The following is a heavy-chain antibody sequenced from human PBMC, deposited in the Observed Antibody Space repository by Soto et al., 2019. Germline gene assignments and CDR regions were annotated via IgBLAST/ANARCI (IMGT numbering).Heavy chain of an antibody. V-gene: IGHV3-21*01. CDR3: ASDLGWFGALTMGMAV. CDR2: ISSSSSYI. CDR1: GFTFSSYS. D-gene: IGHD3-10*01. Sequence: EVQLVESGGGLVKPGGSLRLSCAASGFTFSSYSMNWVRQAPGKGLEWVSSISSSSSYIYYADSVKGRFTISRDNAKNSRYMRTKSQRAEDTAVYYCASDLGWFGALTMGMAVWGRGTTVTVFS. J-gene: IGHJ6*02.